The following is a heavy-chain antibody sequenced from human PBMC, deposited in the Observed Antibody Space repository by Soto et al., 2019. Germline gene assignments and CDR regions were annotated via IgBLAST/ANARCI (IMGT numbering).Heavy chain of an antibody. CDR1: GYTFTSYA. CDR2: INAGNGNT. Sequence: QVQLVQSGAEVKKPGASVKVSCKASGYTFTSYAMHWVRQAPGQRLEWMGWINAGNGNTKYSQKFQGRVTITRDTSASTSYMELSSLRSADTAVYYCARTVGYCYGMDVWGQGTTVTVSS. D-gene: IGHD4-17*01. V-gene: IGHV1-3*01. J-gene: IGHJ6*02. CDR3: ARTVGYCYGMDV.